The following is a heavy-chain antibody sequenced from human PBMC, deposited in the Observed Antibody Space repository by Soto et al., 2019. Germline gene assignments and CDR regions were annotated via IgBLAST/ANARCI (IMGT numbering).Heavy chain of an antibody. CDR1: GFTFSNAW. V-gene: IGHV3-15*07. Sequence: GGSLRLSCAASGFTFSNAWMNWVRQAPGKGLEWVGRIKSKTDGGTTDYAAPVKGRFTISSDDSKNTLYLQMNSLKTEDTAVYYCTTDALDPNVDTAMVTSPLDYWGQGTLVTVSS. CDR2: IKSKTDGGTT. CDR3: TTDALDPNVDTAMVTSPLDY. D-gene: IGHD5-18*01. J-gene: IGHJ4*02.